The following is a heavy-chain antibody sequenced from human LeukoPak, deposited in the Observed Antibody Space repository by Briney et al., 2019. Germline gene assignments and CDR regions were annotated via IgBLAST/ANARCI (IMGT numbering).Heavy chain of an antibody. CDR1: GGSFSGHY. CDR3: ARPRYGSGSLDS. V-gene: IGHV4-34*01. D-gene: IGHD3-10*01. Sequence: SETLSLTCAVYGGSFSGHYWTWIRQPPGMGLEWIGEINHSGSTTYNPSLNTRVTISVDTSKNQISLKLSPVTAADTAVYYCARPRYGSGSLDSWGQGTLVTVSS. J-gene: IGHJ4*02. CDR2: INHSGST.